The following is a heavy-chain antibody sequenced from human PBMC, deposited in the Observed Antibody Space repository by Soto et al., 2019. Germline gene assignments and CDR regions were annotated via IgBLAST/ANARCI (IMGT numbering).Heavy chain of an antibody. V-gene: IGHV4-30-4*01. J-gene: IGHJ4*02. D-gene: IGHD1-26*01. CDR3: AREPRPTGYSGKWFDFDY. Sequence: TLSLTCTFSGGSISSGDYYWSWIRQPPGKGLEWIGYIYYSGSTYYNPSLKSRVTISVDTSKNQFSLKLSSVTAADTAVYYCAREPRPTGYSGKWFDFDYWGLGTLVTVSS. CDR1: GGSISSGDYY. CDR2: IYYSGST.